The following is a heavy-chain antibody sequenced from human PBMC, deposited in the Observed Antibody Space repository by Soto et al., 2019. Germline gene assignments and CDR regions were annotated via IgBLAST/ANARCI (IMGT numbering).Heavy chain of an antibody. V-gene: IGHV4-61*01. Sequence: PSETLSLTCTVSGDSVNSGTYYWSWIRQLPGKGLEWIGYIYNSGTTKYNPSLKSRVTISVDTSKNQFSLKLSSVTAADTAVYYCARHPLHYDFWSGYFPWFDPWGQGTLVTVSS. CDR1: GDSVNSGTYY. D-gene: IGHD3-3*01. CDR2: IYNSGTT. J-gene: IGHJ5*02. CDR3: ARHPLHYDFWSGYFPWFDP.